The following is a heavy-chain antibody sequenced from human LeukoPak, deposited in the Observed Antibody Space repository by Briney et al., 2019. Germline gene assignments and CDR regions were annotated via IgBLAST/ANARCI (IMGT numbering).Heavy chain of an antibody. CDR3: AREFGWAQTVPAAIRIDY. CDR2: TYYRSKWYN. Sequence: SQTHSLTCAISGDSVSSNSAAWNWIRQSPSRGLEWLGRTYYRSKWYNDYAVSVKSRITINPDTSKNQFSLQLNSVTPEDTAVYYCAREFGWAQTVPAAIRIDYWGQGTLVTVSS. V-gene: IGHV6-1*01. J-gene: IGHJ4*02. CDR1: GDSVSSNSAA. D-gene: IGHD2-2*02.